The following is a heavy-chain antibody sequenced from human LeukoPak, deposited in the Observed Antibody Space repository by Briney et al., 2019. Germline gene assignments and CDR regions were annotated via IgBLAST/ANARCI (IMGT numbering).Heavy chain of an antibody. CDR2: INHSGST. CDR1: GGSFSGYY. Sequence: SETLSLTRAVYGGSFSGYYWSWIRQPPGKGLEWIGEINHSGSTNYNPSLKSRVTISVDTSKNQFSLKLSSVTAADTAVYYCARQSRYYRFDYWGQGTLVTVSS. J-gene: IGHJ4*02. V-gene: IGHV4-34*01. CDR3: ARQSRYYRFDY. D-gene: IGHD3-22*01.